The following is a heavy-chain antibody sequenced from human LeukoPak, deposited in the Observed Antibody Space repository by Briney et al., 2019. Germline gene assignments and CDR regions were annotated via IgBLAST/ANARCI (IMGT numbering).Heavy chain of an antibody. V-gene: IGHV3-7*01. CDR2: IKQDGSEK. CDR1: GFTFSNYW. Sequence: WGSLRLSCAASGFTFSNYWMSWVRQAPGKGLEWVANIKQDGSEKCYVDSVKGRFTISRDNAKNSLYLQMNSLRAEDTAVYYCARDRWELLSNSYHYCGLDVWGQGTTVTVSS. D-gene: IGHD2-15*01. J-gene: IGHJ6*02. CDR3: ARDRWELLSNSYHYCGLDV.